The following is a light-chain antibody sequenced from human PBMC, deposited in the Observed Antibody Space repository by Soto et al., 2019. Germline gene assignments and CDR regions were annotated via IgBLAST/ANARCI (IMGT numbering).Light chain of an antibody. CDR2: GAS. CDR3: QHYKTWPPYT. Sequence: EIVLTQSPATLSLSPGERATLSCRASETIRGLLAWYQQKPGQAPSLLIYGASSRATGVPARFSGSGSGTEFTLTISSLQSDDFAVYYCQHYKTWPPYTFGQGTKLEIK. J-gene: IGKJ2*01. CDR1: ETIRGL. V-gene: IGKV3-15*01.